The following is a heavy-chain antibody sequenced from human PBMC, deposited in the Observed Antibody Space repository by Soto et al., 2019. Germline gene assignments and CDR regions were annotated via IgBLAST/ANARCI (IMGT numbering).Heavy chain of an antibody. CDR1: GGTFSSYA. CDR3: ARVPTSSLWFDP. J-gene: IGHJ5*02. Sequence: SVKVSCKASGGTFSSYAISWVRQAPGQGLEWMGGIIPIFGTANYAQKFQGRVTITADKSTSTAYMELSSLRSEDTAVYYCARVPTSSLWFDPWGQGTLVTVSS. D-gene: IGHD2-2*01. V-gene: IGHV1-69*06. CDR2: IIPIFGTA.